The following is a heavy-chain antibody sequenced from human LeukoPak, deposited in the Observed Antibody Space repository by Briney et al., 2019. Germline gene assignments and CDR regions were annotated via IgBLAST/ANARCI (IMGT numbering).Heavy chain of an antibody. D-gene: IGHD2/OR15-2a*01. Sequence: SETLSLTCTVSGGSISSYYWSWIRQPPGKGLEWIGYIYYSGSTNYNPPLKSRVTISVDTSKNQCSLKLSSVTAADTAVYYCARGNIIGPFDYWGQGTLVTVSS. J-gene: IGHJ4*02. CDR2: IYYSGST. CDR1: GGSISSYY. V-gene: IGHV4-59*01. CDR3: ARGNIIGPFDY.